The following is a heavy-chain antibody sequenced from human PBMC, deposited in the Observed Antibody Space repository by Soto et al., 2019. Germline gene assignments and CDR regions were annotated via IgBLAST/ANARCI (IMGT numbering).Heavy chain of an antibody. J-gene: IGHJ6*02. CDR2: TYYRSKWYN. CDR1: GDSVSSNSAA. Sequence: SQTLSLTCAISGDSVSSNSAAWNWIRQSPSRGLEWLGRTYYRSKWYNDYAVSVKSRITINPDTSKNQFSLQLNSVTPEDTAVYYCARMGLKQQHFDAPDGMDVWGQGTTVTSP. D-gene: IGHD6-13*01. V-gene: IGHV6-1*01. CDR3: ARMGLKQQHFDAPDGMDV.